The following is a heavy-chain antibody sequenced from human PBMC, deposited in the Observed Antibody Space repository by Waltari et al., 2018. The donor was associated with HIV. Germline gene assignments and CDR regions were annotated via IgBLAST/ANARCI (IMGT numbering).Heavy chain of an antibody. J-gene: IGHJ4*02. CDR2: ISGSGADS. Sequence: EVQLLESGGGLVQPGGSRRLYCAASGFAYVSYAMTCVRQSPGRGLEWVSAISGSGADSFYADSVKGRFSISRDNSKNTVYLQMNNLRAADTAIYYCAKAFSDNTAYYYDFWGRGTRVTVAS. CDR1: GFAYVSYA. V-gene: IGHV3-23*01. CDR3: AKAFSDNTAYYYDF. D-gene: IGHD3-22*01.